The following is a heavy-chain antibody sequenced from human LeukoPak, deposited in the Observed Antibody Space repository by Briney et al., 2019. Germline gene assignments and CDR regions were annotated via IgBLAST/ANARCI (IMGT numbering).Heavy chain of an antibody. J-gene: IGHJ3*02. D-gene: IGHD7-27*01. CDR1: GFTVSSNY. V-gene: IGHV3-66*01. CDR3: ARETGDDAFDI. Sequence: GGSLRLSCAASGFTVSSNYMSWVRQAPGKGLEWVSVIYSGGTTYYADSVNGRFTISRDNSKKTLYLQMNSLRAEDTAVYYCARETGDDAFDIWGQGTMVTVSS. CDR2: IYSGGTT.